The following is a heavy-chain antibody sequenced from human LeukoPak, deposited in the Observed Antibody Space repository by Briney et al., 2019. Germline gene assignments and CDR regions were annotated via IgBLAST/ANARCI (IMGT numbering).Heavy chain of an antibody. Sequence: SETLSLTCSVSGGSISSYYWSWIRQPPGKGLKWIGYIHYSGSTNYNPSLKSRVTILLDMSKNQFSLRLSSVTAADTAVYYCARGRDGYNFFDYWGQGTLVTVSS. V-gene: IGHV4-59*08. CDR1: GGSISSYY. J-gene: IGHJ4*02. CDR2: IHYSGST. CDR3: ARGRDGYNFFDY. D-gene: IGHD5-24*01.